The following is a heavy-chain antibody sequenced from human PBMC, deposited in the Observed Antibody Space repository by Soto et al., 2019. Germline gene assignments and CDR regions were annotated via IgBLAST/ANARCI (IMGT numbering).Heavy chain of an antibody. D-gene: IGHD3-9*01. CDR2: IKSDSSAL. V-gene: IGHV3-21*06. Sequence: VQLVESGGGLVEPGGSLRLSCAASGFTFSTYLMNWVRQAPGKGLEWVSSIKSDSSALYYADSVKGRFTISRDNDKNSLQLQMNSLRVEDPAMYFCARKPMTGSQSGAFDIWGQGTMVTVSS. J-gene: IGHJ3*02. CDR1: GFTFSTYL. CDR3: ARKPMTGSQSGAFDI.